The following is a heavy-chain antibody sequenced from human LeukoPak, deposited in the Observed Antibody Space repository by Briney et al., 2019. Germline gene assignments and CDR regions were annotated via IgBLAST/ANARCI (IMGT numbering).Heavy chain of an antibody. CDR2: MWYDGSRE. D-gene: IGHD1-26*01. CDR3: ARDLSFGSLDF. V-gene: IGHV3-33*01. Sequence: PGGSLRLSCAASGFILSTHGMHWVRQAPGKGLEWVAGMWYDGSREDYADSVKGRFTISRDMSKNTLNLQMNSLRVEDTAMFYCARDLSFGSLDFRGQGTLVTVS. CDR1: GFILSTHG. J-gene: IGHJ4*02.